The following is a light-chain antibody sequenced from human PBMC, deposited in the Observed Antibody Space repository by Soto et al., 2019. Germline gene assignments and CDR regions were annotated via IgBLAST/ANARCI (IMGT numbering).Light chain of an antibody. V-gene: IGKV1-5*01. CDR1: QSMTNW. Sequence: DIQMTQSPSTLSASVGDRVTITCRASQSMTNWLAWYQQKPGKAPKLLIYDASNLESGVPSRFSGSGSGTEFTLIISSRQSDDFATYYCQQYTTYSWTFGQGTRVEIK. CDR3: QQYTTYSWT. J-gene: IGKJ1*01. CDR2: DAS.